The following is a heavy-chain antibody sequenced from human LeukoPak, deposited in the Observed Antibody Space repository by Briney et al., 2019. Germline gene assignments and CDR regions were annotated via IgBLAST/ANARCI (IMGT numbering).Heavy chain of an antibody. CDR1: GYTLTELS. V-gene: IGHV1-24*01. CDR3: ATTRGGYSSSWFDFDY. CDR2: FDPEDGET. Sequence: ASVKVSCKVSGYTLTELSMHWVRQAPGKGLEWMGGFDPEDGETIYAQKFQGRVTMTEDTSTDTAYMELSSLRSEDKTVYYCATTRGGYSSSWFDFDYWGQGTLVTVSS. D-gene: IGHD6-13*01. J-gene: IGHJ4*02.